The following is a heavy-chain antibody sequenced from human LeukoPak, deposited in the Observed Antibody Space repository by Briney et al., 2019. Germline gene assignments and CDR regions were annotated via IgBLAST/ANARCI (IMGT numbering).Heavy chain of an antibody. D-gene: IGHD6-13*01. V-gene: IGHV3-23*01. CDR3: AKDSGWFRFAY. CDR1: EFDFSSHA. J-gene: IGHJ4*02. CDR2: ISISGSKI. Sequence: GGSLRLSCAASEFDFSSHAMTWVRQAPGKGLEWVSAISISGSKIYYADSVKGRFTISRDNSKNTLYLQMNSLRAEDTAVYYCAKDSGWFRFAYWGQGTLVTVSS.